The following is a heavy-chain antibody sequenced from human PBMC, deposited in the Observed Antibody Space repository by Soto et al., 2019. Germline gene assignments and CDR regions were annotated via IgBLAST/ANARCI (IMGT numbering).Heavy chain of an antibody. V-gene: IGHV3-21*01. CDR3: ARVMCGSGGSCHGWRWFDP. J-gene: IGHJ5*02. Sequence: GGSLRLSCAASGFTFSSYSMNWVRQAPGKGLEWVSSISSSSSYIYYADSVKGRFTISRDNAKNSLYLQMNSLRAEDTAVYYCARVMCGSGGSCHGWRWFDPWGQGTLVTVSS. CDR2: ISSSSSYI. CDR1: GFTFSSYS. D-gene: IGHD2-15*01.